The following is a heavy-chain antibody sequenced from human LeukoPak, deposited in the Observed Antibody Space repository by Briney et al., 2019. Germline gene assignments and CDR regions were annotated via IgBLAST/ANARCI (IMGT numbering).Heavy chain of an antibody. CDR2: IIPIFGIA. J-gene: IGHJ6*02. CDR3: ARDGGIGGYSYGPRFYYGMDV. CDR1: GGTFSSYA. D-gene: IGHD5-18*01. V-gene: IGHV1-69*04. Sequence: ASVKVSCKASGGTFSSYAISWVRQAPGQGLEWMGRIIPIFGIANYAQKFQGRVTITADKSTSTAYMELSSLRSEDTAVYYCARDGGIGGYSYGPRFYYGMDVWGQGTTATVSS.